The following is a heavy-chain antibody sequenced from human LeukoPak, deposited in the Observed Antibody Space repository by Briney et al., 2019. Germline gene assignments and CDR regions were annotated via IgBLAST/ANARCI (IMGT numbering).Heavy chain of an antibody. Sequence: KPSETLSLTCTVSGGSISSYYWSWIRQPPGKGLEWIGYIYYSGSTNYNPSLKSRVTISVDTSKNQFSLKLSSVTAADTAVYYCARAQPGIAARPIPHFDYWGQGTLVTVSS. V-gene: IGHV4-59*01. CDR2: IYYSGST. D-gene: IGHD6-6*01. CDR3: ARAQPGIAARPIPHFDY. J-gene: IGHJ4*02. CDR1: GGSISSYY.